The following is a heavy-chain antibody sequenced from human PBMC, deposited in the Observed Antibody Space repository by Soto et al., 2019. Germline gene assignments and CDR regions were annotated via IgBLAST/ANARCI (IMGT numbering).Heavy chain of an antibody. Sequence: ASVKVSCKASGGTFSSYAISWVRQAPGQGLEWMGGIIPIFGTANYAQKFQGRVTITADESTSTAYMELSSLRSEDTAVYYCARGGLTRSSWYFFTYYSGRDAGGKGTPV. CDR3: ARGGLTRSSWYFFTYYSGRDA. CDR1: GGTFSSYA. D-gene: IGHD6-13*01. CDR2: IIPIFGTA. J-gene: IGHJ6*04. V-gene: IGHV1-69*13.